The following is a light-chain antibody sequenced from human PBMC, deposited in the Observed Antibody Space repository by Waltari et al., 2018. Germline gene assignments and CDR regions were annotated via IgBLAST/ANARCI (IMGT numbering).Light chain of an antibody. V-gene: IGKV2D-29*01. J-gene: IGKJ2*01. CDR3: MQSIQLPPS. Sequence: DIVMTQTPLSLSVAPGQPASISCKSGQSLLHNDGKTFLYWYLQKAGQPPQLLIYEVSKRFSGVPDRFSGSGSGTDFTLKISRVEAEDVGVYYCMQSIQLPPSFGQGTKLEIK. CDR2: EVS. CDR1: QSLLHNDGKTF.